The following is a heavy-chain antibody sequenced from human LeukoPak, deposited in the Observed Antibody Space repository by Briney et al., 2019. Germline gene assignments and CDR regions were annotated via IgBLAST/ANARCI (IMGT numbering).Heavy chain of an antibody. J-gene: IGHJ4*02. CDR2: IYHKGNT. V-gene: IGHV4-39*01. D-gene: IGHD6-13*01. Sequence: PSETLSLTCTVSGDSISESPYYWAWIRQTPGKGLEWIGSIYHKGNTYYNPSLKSRVVISVDTSKNQLSLKLSSVTAADTAVYYCARGGIAAAGTRGPSSFDYWGQGTLVTVSS. CDR3: ARGGIAAAGTRGPSSFDY. CDR1: GDSISESPYY.